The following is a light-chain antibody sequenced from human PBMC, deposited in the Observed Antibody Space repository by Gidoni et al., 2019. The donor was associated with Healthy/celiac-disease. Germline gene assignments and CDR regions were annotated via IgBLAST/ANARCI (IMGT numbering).Light chain of an antibody. CDR1: SSAVGGYNY. V-gene: IGLV2-14*01. J-gene: IGLJ1*01. CDR3: SSYTSSSTLV. CDR2: DVS. Sequence: QSALTQPAPVSGSPGPSITISCSGTSSAVGGYNYVSWYQQHPGKAPKLMIHDVSTRPSGVSNRVSGSKSGNTASLTISGLQAEDEADYYCSSYTSSSTLVFGTGTKVTVL.